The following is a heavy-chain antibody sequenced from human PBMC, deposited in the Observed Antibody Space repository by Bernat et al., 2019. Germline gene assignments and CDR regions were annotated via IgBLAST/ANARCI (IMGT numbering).Heavy chain of an antibody. CDR1: GFIFGVYA. CDR3: AKGGRTGYGDYGSLDY. CDR2: ISIGGST. Sequence: EVQLLESGGGLVQPGGSLRLSCAASGFIFGVYAMTWVRQAPGKGLEWVSAISIGGSTYYADSVKGRFTISRDNSKNTVYLQINSLRAGDTAVYYCAKGGRTGYGDYGSLDYWGQGTLVTVSS. D-gene: IGHD4-17*01. J-gene: IGHJ4*02. V-gene: IGHV3-23*01.